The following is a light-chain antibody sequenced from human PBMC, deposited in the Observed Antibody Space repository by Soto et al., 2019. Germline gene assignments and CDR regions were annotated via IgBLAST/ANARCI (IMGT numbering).Light chain of an antibody. CDR3: KQRNNWLYT. V-gene: IGKV3-11*01. CDR2: DAS. Sequence: EIVLTQSPATLSLSPGERATLSCRASQSVISYLALYQQNPGQAPRLLIYDASNWATGTPARFSGSGSGTDFSVTISNLELDDFAIDYGKQRNNWLYTFGQGTKLEIK. CDR1: QSVISY. J-gene: IGKJ2*01.